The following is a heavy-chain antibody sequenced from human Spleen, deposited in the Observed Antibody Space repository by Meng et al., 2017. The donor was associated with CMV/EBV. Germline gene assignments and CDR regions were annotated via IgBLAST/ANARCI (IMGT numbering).Heavy chain of an antibody. J-gene: IGHJ4*02. CDR3: AKDIAYSGTYSSYFDY. CDR1: GFTFSNYA. CDR2: ISSNGGST. Sequence: GGSLRLSCAASGFTFSNYAMHWVRQAPGKGLEYVSAISSNGGSTYYADSVKGRFTISRDNSKNTLYLQMGSLRAEDMAVYYCAKDIAYSGTYSSYFDYWGQGTLVTVSS. V-gene: IGHV3-64*02. D-gene: IGHD1-26*01.